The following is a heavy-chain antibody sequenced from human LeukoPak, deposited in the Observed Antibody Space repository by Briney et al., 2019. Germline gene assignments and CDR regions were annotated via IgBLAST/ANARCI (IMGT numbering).Heavy chain of an antibody. CDR3: AREYYYDSSGYGNWFDP. D-gene: IGHD3-22*01. CDR2: IYHGGST. J-gene: IGHJ5*02. CDR1: GGSISSSNW. V-gene: IGHV4-4*02. Sequence: PSETLSLTCAVSGGSISSSNWWSWVRQPPGKGLEWIGEIYHGGSTNYNPSLKSRVTISVDKSKNQFSLKLSSVTAADTAVYYCAREYYYDSSGYGNWFDPWGQGTLVTVSS.